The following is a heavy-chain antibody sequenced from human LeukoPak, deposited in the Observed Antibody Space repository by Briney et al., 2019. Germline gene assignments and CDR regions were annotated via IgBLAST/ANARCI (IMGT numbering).Heavy chain of an antibody. V-gene: IGHV3-7*01. CDR3: ARLRGSYSSDY. Sequence: GGSLRLSCAASGFTFSRYWMSWVRQAPGKGLEGVANIKQDGSEKYYVDSVKGRLTISRDNAMNSLYLQMNSLRAEDTAVYYCARLRGSYSSDYWGQGTLVTVSS. D-gene: IGHD1-26*01. CDR2: IKQDGSEK. J-gene: IGHJ4*02. CDR1: GFTFSRYW.